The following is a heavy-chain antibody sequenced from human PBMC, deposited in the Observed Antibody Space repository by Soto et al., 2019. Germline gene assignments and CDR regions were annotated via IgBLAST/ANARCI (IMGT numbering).Heavy chain of an antibody. J-gene: IGHJ6*02. V-gene: IGHV1-18*01. D-gene: IGHD3-10*01. CDR2: ISDYNGNT. CDR3: AREGYYSGSETYSRPRSYGMDV. Sequence: QVQLVQSGAEVKRAGASVKVSCKASGYTFSSYGLSWVRQAPGQGLEWMGWISDYNGNTHYAQKFQGRVIMTTDTSTRTAYMELRRLRSDDTAVYFCAREGYYSGSETYSRPRSYGMDVWGQGTTVTVSS. CDR1: GYTFSSYG.